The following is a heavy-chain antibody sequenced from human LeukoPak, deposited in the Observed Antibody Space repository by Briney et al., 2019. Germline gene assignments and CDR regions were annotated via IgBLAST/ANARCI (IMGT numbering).Heavy chain of an antibody. J-gene: IGHJ4*02. Sequence: GGSLRLSCAASGFTFRNFAMHWVRQAPGKGLEWVAVVRYDGSNKRYADSVKGRFTISRDNSDNTLYLQMDSLRPEDTAVYYCARVVDHGYSDYWGLGTLVTVSS. CDR3: ARVVDHGYSDY. V-gene: IGHV3-30*02. CDR2: VRYDGSNK. D-gene: IGHD5-24*01. CDR1: GFTFRNFA.